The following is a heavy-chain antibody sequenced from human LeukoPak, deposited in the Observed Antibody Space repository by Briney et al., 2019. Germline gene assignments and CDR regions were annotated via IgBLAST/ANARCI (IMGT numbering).Heavy chain of an antibody. J-gene: IGHJ5*02. CDR3: AIEESWDLGFGP. CDR1: GYTFTSYA. Sequence: ASVKVSCKASGYTFTSYAMNWVRQAPGQGLEWMGWINPNSGGTNYAQKFQGRVTMTRDTSISTAYIELTRLRYDDTAVYYCAIEESWDLGFGPWGQGTLVTVSS. D-gene: IGHD1-26*01. V-gene: IGHV1-2*02. CDR2: INPNSGGT.